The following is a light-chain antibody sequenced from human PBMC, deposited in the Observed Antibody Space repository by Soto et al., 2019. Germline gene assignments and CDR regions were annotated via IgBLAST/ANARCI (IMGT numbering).Light chain of an antibody. CDR3: QQYNSYSLA. Sequence: DIQMTQSPSTLSASVGDRVTITCRASQSIGTWLAWYQHKPGRAPKLLIYDASTLEGGVPSRFSGSRSGTEFTFTISSLQPDDFATYYCQQYNSYSLAFDQGTKVEIK. V-gene: IGKV1-5*01. CDR1: QSIGTW. J-gene: IGKJ1*01. CDR2: DAS.